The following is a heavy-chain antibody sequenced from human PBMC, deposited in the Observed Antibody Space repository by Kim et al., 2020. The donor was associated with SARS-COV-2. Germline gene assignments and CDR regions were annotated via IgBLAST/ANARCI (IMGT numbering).Heavy chain of an antibody. CDR3: ARCYIIVDGPRLLDY. CDR2: TYYRSKWYI. CDR1: GDSVSSNTVA. J-gene: IGHJ4*02. Sequence: SQTLSLTCAISGDSVSSNTVAWNWIRQSPSRGLEWLGRTYYRSKWYIDYAESVKSRVTINPDTSKNQFSLQLDSVTPEDTAVYYCARCYIIVDGPRLLDYWGQGTLAT. D-gene: IGHD3-22*01. V-gene: IGHV6-1*01.